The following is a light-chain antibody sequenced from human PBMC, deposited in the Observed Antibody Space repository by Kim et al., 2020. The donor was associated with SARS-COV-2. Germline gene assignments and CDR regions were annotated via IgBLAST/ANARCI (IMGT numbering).Light chain of an antibody. J-gene: IGKJ1*01. Sequence: DIQMTQSPSTLSASVGDRVTITCRASQSIGIWLAWYQQYPGKAPKLLIYKTSTLHIGVPSRFSGSRSGTEFTLTITSLQPDDFATYYCQQYHTSSRSFGQGTKVDIK. CDR2: KTS. CDR3: QQYHTSSRS. V-gene: IGKV1-5*03. CDR1: QSIGIW.